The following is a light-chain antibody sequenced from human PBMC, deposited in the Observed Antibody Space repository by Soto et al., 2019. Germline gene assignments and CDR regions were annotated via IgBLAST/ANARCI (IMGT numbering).Light chain of an antibody. CDR3: QQYYSPHPT. J-gene: IGKJ4*01. CDR2: WAS. V-gene: IGKV4-1*01. Sequence: IVMTQSPDSLAVSLGERAAINCKSSQSVLYSSNNKNYLAWYQQKPGEPPKLLIYWASTRESGVPDRFSGSGSGTDFTLTISSLQAEDVAVYYCQQYYSPHPTFGRGTKV. CDR1: QSVLYSSNNKNY.